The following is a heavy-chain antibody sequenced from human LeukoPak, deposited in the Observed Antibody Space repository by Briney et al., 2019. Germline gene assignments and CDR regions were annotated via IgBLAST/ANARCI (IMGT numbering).Heavy chain of an antibody. CDR2: ISGSGGST. CDR1: GFTFSSYA. J-gene: IGHJ1*01. CDR3: AKDYYYGSGTSGFQH. D-gene: IGHD3-10*01. Sequence: GGSLRLSCAASGFTFSSYAMSWVRQAPGKGLEWVSAISGSGGSTYYADSVKGRFTISRDNSKNTLYLQMNSLRAEDTAVYYCAKDYYYGSGTSGFQHWGQGTLVTVSS. V-gene: IGHV3-23*01.